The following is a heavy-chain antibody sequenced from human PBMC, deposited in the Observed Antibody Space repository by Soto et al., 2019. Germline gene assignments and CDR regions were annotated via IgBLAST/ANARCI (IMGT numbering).Heavy chain of an antibody. CDR2: INHSGST. J-gene: IGHJ6*02. D-gene: IGHD6-13*01. V-gene: IGHV4-34*01. CDR3: AKYSSSWPYYYYCGMDV. Sequence: PSETLSLTCAVYGGSFSGYYWSWIRQPPGKGLEWIGEINHSGSTNYNPSLKSRVTISVGTSKNQFSLKLSSVTAADTAVYYCAKYSSSWPYYYYCGMDVWGQGTTVTVAS. CDR1: GGSFSGYY.